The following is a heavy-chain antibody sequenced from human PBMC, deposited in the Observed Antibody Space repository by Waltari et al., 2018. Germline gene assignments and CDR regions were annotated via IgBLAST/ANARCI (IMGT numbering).Heavy chain of an antibody. D-gene: IGHD2-15*01. V-gene: IGHV4-38-2*02. CDR2: IYHSGST. CDR1: GYSISSGYY. J-gene: IGHJ5*02. Sequence: QVQLQESGPGLVKPSETLSLTCTVPGYSISSGYYWGWIRPPPGKGLEWIGSIYHSGSTYYNPSLKSRVTISVDTSKNQFSLKLSSVTAADTAVYYCARGDCSGGSCEVDPWGQGTLVTVSS. CDR3: ARGDCSGGSCEVDP.